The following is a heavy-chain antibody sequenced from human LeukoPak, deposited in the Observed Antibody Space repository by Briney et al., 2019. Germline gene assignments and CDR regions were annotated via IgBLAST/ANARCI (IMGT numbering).Heavy chain of an antibody. V-gene: IGHV4-34*01. D-gene: IGHD5-12*01. Sequence: KASETLSLTCAVYGGSFSGYYWSWIRQPPGKGLEWIGEINHSGSTNYNTSLKSRVTISVYTSKNQFSLKLSSVTAAATAVYYCARGYSGYDPFDYWGQGTLVTVSS. CDR2: INHSGST. J-gene: IGHJ4*02. CDR3: ARGYSGYDPFDY. CDR1: GGSFSGYY.